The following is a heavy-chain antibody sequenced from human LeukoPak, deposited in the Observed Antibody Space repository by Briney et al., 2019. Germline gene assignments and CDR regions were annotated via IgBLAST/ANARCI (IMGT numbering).Heavy chain of an antibody. CDR2: IYYSGST. CDR3: ARVKRVAVAEYYYYYGMDV. V-gene: IGHV4-59*08. D-gene: IGHD6-19*01. J-gene: IGHJ6*02. CDR1: GGSISSYY. Sequence: SETLSLTCTVSGGSISSYYWSWIRQPPGKGLEWIGYIYYSGSTNYNPSLKSRVTISVDTSKNQFSLKLSSVTAADTAVYYCARVKRVAVAEYYYYYGMDVWGQGTTVTVSS.